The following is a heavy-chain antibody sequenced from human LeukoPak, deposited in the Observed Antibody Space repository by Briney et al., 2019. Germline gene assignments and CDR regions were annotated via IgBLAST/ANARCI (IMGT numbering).Heavy chain of an antibody. V-gene: IGHV3-21*01. Sequence: GGSLRLSCAASGFTFSSYRMNWVRQAPGKGLEWVSSITSTSTYIYYADSLKGRFTISRDNAKNSVYLQMNSLRAEDTAVYYCARDRGQGTYFDYWGQGTLVTVSS. CDR3: ARDRGQGTYFDY. D-gene: IGHD3-10*01. CDR2: ITSTSTYI. CDR1: GFTFSSYR. J-gene: IGHJ4*02.